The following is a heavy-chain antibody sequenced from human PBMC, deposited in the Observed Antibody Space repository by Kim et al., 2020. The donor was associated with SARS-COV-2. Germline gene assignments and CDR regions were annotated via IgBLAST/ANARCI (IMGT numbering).Heavy chain of an antibody. Sequence: KYYITSVKGRFTISRDNTKNAMYLEMNSVRVEDTAVYYCARERSHPVGADYWRQGTLVTVSS. J-gene: IGHJ4*02. CDR3: ARERSHPVGADY. V-gene: IGHV3-33*01. CDR2: K. D-gene: IGHD1-26*01.